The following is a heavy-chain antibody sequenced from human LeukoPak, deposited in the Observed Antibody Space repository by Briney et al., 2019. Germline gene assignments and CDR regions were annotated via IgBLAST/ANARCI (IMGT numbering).Heavy chain of an antibody. CDR2: IYYSGST. Sequence: SQTLSLTCTVSGGSISSGGYYWSWIRQHPGKGLEWIGYIYYSGSTYYNPFLKSRVTISVDTSKNQFSLKLSSVTAADTAVYYCARGAHSGYDKEFDPWGQGTLVTVSS. CDR1: GGSISSGGYY. V-gene: IGHV4-31*03. D-gene: IGHD5-12*01. J-gene: IGHJ5*02. CDR3: ARGAHSGYDKEFDP.